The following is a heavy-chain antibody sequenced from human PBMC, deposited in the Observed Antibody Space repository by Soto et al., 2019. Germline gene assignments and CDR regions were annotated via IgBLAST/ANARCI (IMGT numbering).Heavy chain of an antibody. CDR2: ISYSGST. Sequence: QVQLQESGPGLVKPSETLSLTCTVSGGSVSSGGYFWSWIRQPPGKGLEWIGYISYSGSTKYNPSLESRGTIAVDTSNKNFSLKPASLTAADTAVYYCARAPYSSGWPDSWGQGTLVTVSS. D-gene: IGHD6-19*01. V-gene: IGHV4-61*03. CDR3: ARAPYSSGWPDS. J-gene: IGHJ4*02. CDR1: GGSVSSGGYF.